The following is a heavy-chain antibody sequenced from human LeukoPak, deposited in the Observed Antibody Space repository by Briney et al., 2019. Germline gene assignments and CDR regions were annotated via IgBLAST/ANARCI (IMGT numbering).Heavy chain of an antibody. CDR2: ISGSGGST. J-gene: IGHJ6*02. CDR3: ARDRDYYYYGMDV. CDR1: GFTFSSYA. V-gene: IGHV3-23*01. Sequence: GGSLRLSCAASGFTFSSYAMSWVRQAPGKGLEWVSAISGSGGSTYYADSVKGRFTISRDNSKNTLYLQMNSLRAEDTAVYYCARDRDYYYYGMDVWGQGTTVTVSS.